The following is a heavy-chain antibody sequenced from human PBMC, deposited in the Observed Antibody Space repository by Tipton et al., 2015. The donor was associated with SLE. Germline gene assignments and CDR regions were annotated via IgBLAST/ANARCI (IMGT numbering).Heavy chain of an antibody. D-gene: IGHD1-1*01. Sequence: GLVKPSETLSLTCTVSGGSISSYYWSWIRQPPGKGLEWIGYIYYSGSTNYNPSLKSRVTISVDTSKNQFSLKLSSVTAADTAVYYCARGGNGYYFDYWGQGTLVTVSS. CDR2: IYYSGST. CDR3: ARGGNGYYFDY. CDR1: GGSISSYY. J-gene: IGHJ4*02. V-gene: IGHV4-59*12.